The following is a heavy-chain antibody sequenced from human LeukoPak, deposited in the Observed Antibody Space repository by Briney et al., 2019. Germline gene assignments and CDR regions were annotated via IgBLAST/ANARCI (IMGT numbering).Heavy chain of an antibody. D-gene: IGHD7-27*01. J-gene: IGHJ4*02. V-gene: IGHV3-23*01. CDR3: AKDLLGTGDNTYLVGGWD. CDR1: GFTFSSYA. CDR2: ISGSGGST. Sequence: PGGSLRLSCAASGFTFSSYAMSWVRQAPGKGLEWVSAISGSGGSTYYADSVKGRSTISRDNSKNTLYLQMNSLRAEDTAVYYCAKDLLGTGDNTYLVGGWDWGQGTLVTVSS.